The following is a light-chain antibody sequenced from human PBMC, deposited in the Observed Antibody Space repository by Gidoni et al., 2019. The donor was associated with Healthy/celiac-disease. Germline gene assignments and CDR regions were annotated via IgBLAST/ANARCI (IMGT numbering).Light chain of an antibody. CDR3: QQYGSSPDT. CDR2: GAS. J-gene: IGKJ1*01. CDR1: QSVSSSY. V-gene: IGKV3-20*01. Sequence: DIVLTQSAGTLSWSPGERATLPCRASQSVSSSYLAWYQQKPGQAPRLLIYGASSRATGIPDSFSGSGSGTDFTLTISRLEPEDFAVYYCQQYGSSPDTFGQGTKVEIK.